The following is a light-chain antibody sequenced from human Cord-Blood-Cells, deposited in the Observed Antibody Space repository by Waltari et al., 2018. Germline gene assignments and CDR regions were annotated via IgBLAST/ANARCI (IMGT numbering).Light chain of an antibody. V-gene: IGKV1-39*01. CDR1: QSISSY. CDR3: QQSYSTPFT. J-gene: IGKJ3*01. CDR2: AAS. Sequence: DIQMTQSPSSLSASVGDRVTITCRASQSISSYLNWYQQKPGKAPKLLLYAASSFQSGVPLRFSGSGSGTDFTLTISSLQPEDFATYYCQQSYSTPFTFGPGTKVDIK.